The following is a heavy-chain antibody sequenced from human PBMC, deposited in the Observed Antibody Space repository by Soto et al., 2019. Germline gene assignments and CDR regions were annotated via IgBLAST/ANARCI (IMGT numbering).Heavy chain of an antibody. Sequence: QVQLQESGPGLVKPSETLSLTCTVSGASISSYYWTWIRQPPGKGLEWIGYVYYSGTTNYNPSLKSRVTISVDTSKNQFSLKLNSVTAVDTAVYYCARGVGPAGRPCDYWGQGTLVTVSS. V-gene: IGHV4-59*01. CDR3: ARGVGPAGRPCDY. CDR1: GASISSYY. CDR2: VYYSGTT. D-gene: IGHD2-2*01. J-gene: IGHJ4*02.